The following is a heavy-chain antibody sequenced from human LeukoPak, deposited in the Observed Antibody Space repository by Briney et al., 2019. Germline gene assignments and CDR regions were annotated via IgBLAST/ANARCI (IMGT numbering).Heavy chain of an antibody. J-gene: IGHJ4*02. CDR3: ARVECPKGNYYDSSCYFGY. D-gene: IGHD3-22*01. CDR2: SNPNSGGI. CDR1: GYTFTGYY. Sequence: ASVKVSCKASGYTFTGYYMHWVRQAPGQGLEWMGWSNPNSGGIEYAQKLQGRVTMTRDTSISTAYMELSRLRSDDTAPYYSARVECPKGNYYDSSCYFGYWGQGTLVTASS. V-gene: IGHV1-2*02.